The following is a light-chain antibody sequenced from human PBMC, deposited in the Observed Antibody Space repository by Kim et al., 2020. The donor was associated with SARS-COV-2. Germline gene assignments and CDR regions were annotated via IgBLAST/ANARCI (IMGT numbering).Light chain of an antibody. CDR3: ASLTTRPTSDYV. J-gene: IGLJ1*01. Sequence: QSALTQPASVSGSPGQSITISCNGTSSDVGAYDYVSWYQQLAGSAPKLIIYDVTKRPFGVSNRFSGSKSGNSASLTISGLQPEDDSDYYCASLTTRPTSDYVFGTGTKVTVL. V-gene: IGLV2-14*03. CDR2: DVT. CDR1: SSDVGAYDY.